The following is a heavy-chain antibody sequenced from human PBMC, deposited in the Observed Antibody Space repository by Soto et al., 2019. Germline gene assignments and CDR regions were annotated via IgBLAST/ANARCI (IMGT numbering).Heavy chain of an antibody. CDR3: ARYGSGECNRGSCYSPFDY. Sequence: QVQLQESGPGLVKPSQTLSLTCTVSGRSISSVNYYWSWIRQPPGKGLEWIGYIYYSGSTYYNPSLTGRVTISVDTSKTQFSLKLSSVTAADTAVYYCARYGSGECNRGSCYSPFDYWGQGTLVTVSS. CDR1: GRSISSVNYY. V-gene: IGHV4-30-4*01. J-gene: IGHJ4*02. D-gene: IGHD2-15*01. CDR2: IYYSGST.